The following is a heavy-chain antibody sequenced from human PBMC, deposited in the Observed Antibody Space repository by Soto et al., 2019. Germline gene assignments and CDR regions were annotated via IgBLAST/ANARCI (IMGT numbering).Heavy chain of an antibody. D-gene: IGHD3-9*01. Sequence: SETLSLTCTVSSGSVSSGSYYWSWIRQPPGKGLEWIGYIYYSGSTNYNPPLKSRVTISIDTSKNQFSLKLRSVTAADTAVYYCAIYSNYDILTGYYLDRSNWFDPWGQGTLVTVS. CDR3: AIYSNYDILTGYYLDRSNWFDP. V-gene: IGHV4-61*01. CDR1: SGSVSSGSYY. J-gene: IGHJ5*02. CDR2: IYYSGST.